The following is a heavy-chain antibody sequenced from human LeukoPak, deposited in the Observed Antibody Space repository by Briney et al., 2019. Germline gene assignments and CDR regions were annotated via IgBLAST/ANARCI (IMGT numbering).Heavy chain of an antibody. D-gene: IGHD3-22*01. CDR1: GFTFNSYS. V-gene: IGHV3-21*01. CDR3: ARAITYYFDSSAYSPGYYYYRMDV. Sequence: PGGSLRLSCAASGFTFNSYSMNWVRQAPGRGLEWVSSISSSSNYIYYADSLKGRFTISRDNAKNSLYLQMNSLRAEDTAVYYCARAITYYFDSSAYSPGYYYYRMDVWGQGTTVTVSS. J-gene: IGHJ6*02. CDR2: ISSSSNYI.